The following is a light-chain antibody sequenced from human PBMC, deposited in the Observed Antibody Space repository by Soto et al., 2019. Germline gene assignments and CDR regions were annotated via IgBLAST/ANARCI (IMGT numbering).Light chain of an antibody. V-gene: IGKV1-33*01. CDR3: QQYDNLPLT. J-gene: IGKJ4*01. Sequence: DIQMTQSPSSLSASVGDRVTITCRASQDISNYLNWYQQKPGKAPKLLIYDASNLETGVPSRFSGSGSGTDFTFTICSLQPEDIATYYCQQYDNLPLTFGGGTKVEIK. CDR1: QDISNY. CDR2: DAS.